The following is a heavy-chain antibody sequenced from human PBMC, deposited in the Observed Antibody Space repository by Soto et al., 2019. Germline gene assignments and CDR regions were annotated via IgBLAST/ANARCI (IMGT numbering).Heavy chain of an antibody. CDR3: VVRGSAFDI. CDR1: GFTLSGDA. J-gene: IGHJ3*02. CDR2: ISGDGGNT. Sequence: PGGSLRLSCSGSGFTLSGDAVHWVRQAPGKGLEYVSGISGDGGNTYYADSVKGRFTTFRDKSKNSVIVQMSGLRPEDTAVYYCVVRGSAFDIWGQGTVVTVSS. V-gene: IGHV3-64D*08.